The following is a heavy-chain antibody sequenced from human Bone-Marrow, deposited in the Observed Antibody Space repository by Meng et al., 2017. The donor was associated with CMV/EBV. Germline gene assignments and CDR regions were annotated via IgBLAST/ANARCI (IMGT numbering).Heavy chain of an antibody. CDR3: AIDRRMIATRPRDHSNGMDV. Sequence: KVSCKASGGTFSSYTISWVRQAPGQGLEWMGRIIPILGIANYAQKFQGRVTITTDKSTSTDYMELSSLRSEDTAVYFCAIDRRMIATRPRDHSNGMDVWGQGTTVTVSS. J-gene: IGHJ6*02. V-gene: IGHV1-69*02. CDR2: IIPILGIA. CDR1: GGTFSSYT. D-gene: IGHD6-6*01.